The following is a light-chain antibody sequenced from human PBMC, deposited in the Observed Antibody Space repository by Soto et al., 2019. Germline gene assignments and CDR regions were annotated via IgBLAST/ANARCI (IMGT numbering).Light chain of an antibody. CDR3: QQYENLPIT. CDR2: QAS. Sequence: DIQMTQSPSTLPASVGDTVTITSRASQSIINWLGWYQQKPGKATKLLIYQASSLESGVPSRFSGSGSGTDFTFTISSLQTEDIATYYCQQYENLPITFGQGTRLEIK. V-gene: IGKV1-5*03. J-gene: IGKJ5*01. CDR1: QSIINW.